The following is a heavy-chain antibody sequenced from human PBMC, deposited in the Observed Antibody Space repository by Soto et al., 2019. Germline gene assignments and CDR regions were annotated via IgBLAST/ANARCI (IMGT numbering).Heavy chain of an antibody. CDR2: ISNSGNT. D-gene: IGHD3-10*01. CDR1: GGSVNTGGYH. CDR3: ARYSPELWFGELSWFDP. J-gene: IGHJ5*02. V-gene: IGHV4-30-4*01. Sequence: SETLSLTCTVSGGSVNTGGYHWSWIRQLPGKGLQWIGYISNSGNTYYNPSLKSRVTISVDTSKNQFSLKLSSVTAADTAVYYCARYSPELWFGELSWFDPWGQGTLVTVSS.